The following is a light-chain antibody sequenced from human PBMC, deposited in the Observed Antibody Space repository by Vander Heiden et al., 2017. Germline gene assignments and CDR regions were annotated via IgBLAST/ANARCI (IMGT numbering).Light chain of an antibody. J-gene: IGKJ4*01. CDR1: QSFNSY. CDR3: QQPSS. CDR2: DAS. V-gene: IGKV3-11*02. Sequence: EVVLTQSPATLSLSPGARATLSCRASQSFNSYLAWYQQKPGQAPRLLIYDASNRATGIPARFSGSGSGRDFTLTISSLEPEDSASYYCQQPSSFGGGTKVEI.